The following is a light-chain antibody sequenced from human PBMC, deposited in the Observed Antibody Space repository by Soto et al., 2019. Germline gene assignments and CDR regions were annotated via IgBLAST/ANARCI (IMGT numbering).Light chain of an antibody. CDR1: QIVSSNY. J-gene: IGKJ1*01. V-gene: IGKV3-20*01. CDR2: AAS. CDR3: QKHSNWPPWT. Sequence: IVLTQSPGNLAMSPCKTTNSSSRASQIVSSNYLAWYQQIPGQAPRPLIYAASSRATGIPDRFSGSGSGTDFTLRISRLEPEDFAVYYCQKHSNWPPWTFGQGTKVDIK.